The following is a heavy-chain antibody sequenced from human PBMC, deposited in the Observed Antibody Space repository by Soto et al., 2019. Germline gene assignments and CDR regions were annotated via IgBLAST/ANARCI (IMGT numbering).Heavy chain of an antibody. Sequence: GASVKVSCKASGYTFTGYYMHWVRQAPGQGLEWMGWINPNSGGTNYAQKFQGWVTMTSDTSISTAYMELSRLRSDDTAVYYCARERNPPYYYYGMDVWGQGTTVTVSS. J-gene: IGHJ6*02. CDR3: ARERNPPYYYYGMDV. CDR1: GYTFTGYY. CDR2: INPNSGGT. D-gene: IGHD1-1*01. V-gene: IGHV1-2*04.